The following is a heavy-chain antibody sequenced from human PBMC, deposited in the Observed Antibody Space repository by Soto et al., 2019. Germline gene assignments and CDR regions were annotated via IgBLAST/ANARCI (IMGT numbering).Heavy chain of an antibody. CDR3: ARRGYGSRWPNVYMDV. CDR1: GFTFSNYE. D-gene: IGHD6-13*01. J-gene: IGHJ6*03. CDR2: ISNNGAHT. Sequence: EAQLVESGGGLVQPGGSLRLSCAASGFTFSNYEMHWVRQAPGKGLEYVSGISNNGAHTDYAKSVKGRFTISRDNSENTLYLKMGSLRAEAMAVYYCARRGYGSRWPNVYMDVWGKGTTVTVSS. V-gene: IGHV3-64*01.